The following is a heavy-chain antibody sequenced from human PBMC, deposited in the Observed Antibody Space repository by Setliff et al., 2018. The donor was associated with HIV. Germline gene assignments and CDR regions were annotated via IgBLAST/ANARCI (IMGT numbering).Heavy chain of an antibody. D-gene: IGHD1-7*01. V-gene: IGHV3-21*01. CDR2: ISIGSGAAI. Sequence: PGGSLRLSCAASGFTFSSAWMGWVRQAPGRGLEWVSSISIGSGAAIYYADSVQGRFTISRDNSKNSLYLQMNSLRVEDTAVYYCAREGITGTTLHPYWGQGTLVTVSS. J-gene: IGHJ4*02. CDR1: GFTFSSAW. CDR3: AREGITGTTLHPY.